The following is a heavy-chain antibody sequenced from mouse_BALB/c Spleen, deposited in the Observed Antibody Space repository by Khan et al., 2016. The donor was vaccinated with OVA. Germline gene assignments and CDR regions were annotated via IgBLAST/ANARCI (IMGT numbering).Heavy chain of an antibody. CDR3: AKVEYSETMEY. D-gene: IGHD1-3*01. Sequence: QIQLVQSGPELKKPGETVKISCKASGYTFTNYGMNWVKQAPGKGLKWMGWINTYTGEPTYVDDFKGRFAFSLETSASTAYLQINNLKDEDTATYVCAKVEYSETMEYWGQGTSVTVSS. J-gene: IGHJ4*01. CDR1: GYTFTNYG. V-gene: IGHV9-3-1*01. CDR2: INTYTGEP.